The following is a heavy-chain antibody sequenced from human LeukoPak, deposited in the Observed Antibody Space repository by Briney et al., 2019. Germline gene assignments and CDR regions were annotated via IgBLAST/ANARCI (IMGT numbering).Heavy chain of an antibody. CDR3: ARASYGDYRAGFDY. CDR1: GFTFSSYG. V-gene: IGHV3-33*01. D-gene: IGHD4-17*01. Sequence: PGGSLRLSCAASGFTFSSYGMHWVRQAPGKGLEWVAVIWYDGSNTYYADSVKGRFTISRDNSKNTLYLQMNSLRAEDTAVYYCARASYGDYRAGFDYWGQGTLVTVSS. J-gene: IGHJ4*02. CDR2: IWYDGSNT.